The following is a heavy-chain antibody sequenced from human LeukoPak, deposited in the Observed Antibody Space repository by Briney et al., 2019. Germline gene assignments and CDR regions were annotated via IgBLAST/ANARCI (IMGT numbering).Heavy chain of an antibody. CDR2: ISDSGASGGST. J-gene: IGHJ3*02. CDR3: AKSQGNYESIDAFDI. Sequence: GGSLRLSCAAFGFTFRSFAMSWVRQAPGKGLEWVSGISDSGASGGSTNYADSVKGRFTISRDNSKNTMYLQMNSLRAEDTAVYYCAKSQGNYESIDAFDIWGQGTMVTVSS. CDR1: GFTFRSFA. D-gene: IGHD1-7*01. V-gene: IGHV3-23*01.